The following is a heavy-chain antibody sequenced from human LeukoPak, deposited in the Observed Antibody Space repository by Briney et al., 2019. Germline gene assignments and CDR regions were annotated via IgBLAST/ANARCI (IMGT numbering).Heavy chain of an antibody. V-gene: IGHV1-24*01. CDR1: GYTLTELS. CDR2: FDPEDGET. D-gene: IGHD2-2*01. J-gene: IGHJ5*02. Sequence: ASVKVSCKVSGYTLTELSMHWVRQAPGKGLEWMGGFDPEDGETIYAQKFQGRVTMTEDTSTDTAYMELSSLRSEDTAVYYCATMQLGYCSSTSCYHWFDPWGQGILVTVSS. CDR3: ATMQLGYCSSTSCYHWFDP.